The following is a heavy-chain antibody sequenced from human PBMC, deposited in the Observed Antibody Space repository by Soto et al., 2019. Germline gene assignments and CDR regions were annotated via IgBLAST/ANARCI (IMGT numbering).Heavy chain of an antibody. CDR2: ISGSGGST. V-gene: IGHV3-23*01. Sequence: EVQLLESGGGLVQPGGSLRLSCAASGFTFSSYAMNWVRQAPGKGLEWVSVISGSGGSTYYADSVKGRFTISRDNSKNTLYLQRNSLGAADTAVYYCARRSSGWYFDYWGQGTLVTVSS. J-gene: IGHJ4*02. D-gene: IGHD6-19*01. CDR1: GFTFSSYA. CDR3: ARRSSGWYFDY.